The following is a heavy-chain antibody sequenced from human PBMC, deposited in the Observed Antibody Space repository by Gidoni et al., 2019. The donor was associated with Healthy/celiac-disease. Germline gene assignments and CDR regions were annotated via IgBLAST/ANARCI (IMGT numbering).Heavy chain of an antibody. CDR2: ISSSSSTI. V-gene: IGHV3-48*02. CDR3: ARDLGY. Sequence: EVQLGEAGGGLVQPGGSRRPSCAASGFTFSSHSMNWVRQAPGKGLGWGSYISSSSSTIYYADSVNGRFTISRDNANNSLSLQMTSLRDEYTAVYYCARDLGYWGQGTLVTVSS. CDR1: GFTFSSHS. J-gene: IGHJ4*02. D-gene: IGHD3-16*01.